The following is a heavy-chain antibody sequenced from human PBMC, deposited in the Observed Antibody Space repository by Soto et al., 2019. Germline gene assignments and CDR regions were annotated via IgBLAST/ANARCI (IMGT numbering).Heavy chain of an antibody. Sequence: EVHLVESGGPLVQLGGSLSLSCAASGFGLNPSWMNWARQPPGKGRVWVSRINSDGTKTTYADSVKGRFTISRDNAKNTVYLQMNSLRAEDTAVYYCATVATNSYDWFDPWGQGTLVTVSS. D-gene: IGHD5-12*01. CDR2: INSDGTKT. CDR3: ATVATNSYDWFDP. V-gene: IGHV3-74*01. CDR1: GFGLNPSW. J-gene: IGHJ5*02.